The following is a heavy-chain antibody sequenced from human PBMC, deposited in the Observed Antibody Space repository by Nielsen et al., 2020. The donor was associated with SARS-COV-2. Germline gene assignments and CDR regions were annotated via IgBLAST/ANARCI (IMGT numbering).Heavy chain of an antibody. CDR3: ARDEWIQPRLVFDY. V-gene: IGHV3-33*05. J-gene: IGHJ4*02. D-gene: IGHD5-18*01. CDR2: ISYDGSNK. Sequence: WIRQPPGKGLEWVAVISYDGSNKYYADSVKGRFTISRDNSKNTLYLQMNSLRAEDTAVYYCARDEWIQPRLVFDYWGQGTLVTVSS.